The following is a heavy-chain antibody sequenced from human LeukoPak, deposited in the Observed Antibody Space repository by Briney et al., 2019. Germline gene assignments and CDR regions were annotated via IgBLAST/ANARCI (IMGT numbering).Heavy chain of an antibody. CDR2: INHSGGS. CDR3: ARDSGGWSLDY. Sequence: SETMSLTCADYGESFSGYYWSWIRQPPGKGLEWIGEINHSGGSNYNPSLKSRVTISVDTSKNQFSLKLRSVTAADTAVYYCARDSGGWSLDYWGQGTLATVSS. J-gene: IGHJ4*02. D-gene: IGHD6-19*01. V-gene: IGHV4-34*01. CDR1: GESFSGYY.